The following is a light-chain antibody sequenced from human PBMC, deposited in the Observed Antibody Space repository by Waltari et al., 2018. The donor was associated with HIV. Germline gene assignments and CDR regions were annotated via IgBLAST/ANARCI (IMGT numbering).Light chain of an antibody. Sequence: QSALTQPASVSGSPGQSIVLPCTGSSSDIGHYDYVSWYQQYPGQAPKALIYEVTSRPSGTSSRFSGSKSATTVFLAISKLQTDDEADYFCSSYTRRGTVVFGGGTRLTVL. CDR2: EVT. J-gene: IGLJ2*01. CDR1: SSDIGHYDY. V-gene: IGLV2-14*03. CDR3: SSYTRRGTVV.